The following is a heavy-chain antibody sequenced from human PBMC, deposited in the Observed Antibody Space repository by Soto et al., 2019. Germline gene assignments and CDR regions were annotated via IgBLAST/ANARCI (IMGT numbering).Heavy chain of an antibody. V-gene: IGHV4-31*03. CDR2: IYYSGST. Sequence: QVQLQESGPGLVKPSQTLSLTCTVSGGSISSGGYYWNWIRQHPGKGLEWIGYIYYSGSTYYNRSLKSRVTISVDTSKNQFSLKLSSVTAADTAVYYCTRVLLHNSGYYFDYWGQVTLVTVSS. D-gene: IGHD6-19*01. J-gene: IGHJ4*02. CDR3: TRVLLHNSGYYFDY. CDR1: GGSISSGGYY.